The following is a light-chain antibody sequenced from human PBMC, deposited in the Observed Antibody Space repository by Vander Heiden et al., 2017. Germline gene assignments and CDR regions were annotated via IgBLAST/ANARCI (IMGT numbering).Light chain of an antibody. CDR1: KLGDKY. CDR3: QAWDSSTAV. Sequence: SGQTASITCSGDKLGDKYACWYQQKPGQSPVLVIYQDSKRPSGIPERFSGSNSGNTATLTISGTQAMDEADYYCQAWDSSTAVFGTGTKVTVL. CDR2: QDS. V-gene: IGLV3-1*01. J-gene: IGLJ1*01.